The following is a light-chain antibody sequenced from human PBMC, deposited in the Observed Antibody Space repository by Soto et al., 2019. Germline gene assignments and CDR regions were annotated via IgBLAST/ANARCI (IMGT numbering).Light chain of an antibody. CDR1: QAVNTR. J-gene: IGKJ1*01. CDR2: LAS. V-gene: IGKV3-11*01. CDR3: HQRQSWPRT. Sequence: VLTPSPATLSSFPGDRVTLSCRASQAVNTRLAWYQHRPGQAPRLLIHLASNRAAGVPARFSGSGSGTDFTLTISDVEPEDFAVYYCHQRQSWPRTVGQGTKVDSK.